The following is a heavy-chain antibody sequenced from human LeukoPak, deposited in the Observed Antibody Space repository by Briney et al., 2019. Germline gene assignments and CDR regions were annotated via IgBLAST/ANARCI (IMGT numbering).Heavy chain of an antibody. CDR1: GFTFSSYS. J-gene: IGHJ4*02. CDR2: ISGSSTYI. Sequence: PGESLRLSCAASGFTFSSYSMNWVRQAPGKGLEWASSISGSSTYIYYADSVRGRFTISRDNAKNSLYLHMNSLRAEDTAVYYCAREIVAGTFDRWGQGTLVAVSS. CDR3: AREIVAGTFDR. D-gene: IGHD6-19*01. V-gene: IGHV3-21*04.